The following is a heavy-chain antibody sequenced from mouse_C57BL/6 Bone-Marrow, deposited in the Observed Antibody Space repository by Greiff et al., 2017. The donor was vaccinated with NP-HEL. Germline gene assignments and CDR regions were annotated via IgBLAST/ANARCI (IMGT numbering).Heavy chain of an antibody. D-gene: IGHD1-1*01. CDR3: ARNNRITTVGDY. J-gene: IGHJ2*01. CDR2: IWSGGST. Sequence: VQLQQSGPGLVQPSQSLSITCTVSGFSLTSYGVPWVRQSPGKGLEWLGAIWSGGSTDYNAAFISRLSISKDNSKSQVFFKMNSLQADATAIYCCARNNRITTVGDYWGQGTTLTVSS. CDR1: GFSLTSYG. V-gene: IGHV2-2*01.